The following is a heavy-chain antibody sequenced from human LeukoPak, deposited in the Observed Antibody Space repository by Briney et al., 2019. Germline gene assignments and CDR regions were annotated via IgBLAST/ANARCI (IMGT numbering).Heavy chain of an antibody. CDR1: GYTFTSYY. J-gene: IGHJ4*02. CDR2: ISPSGGSA. CDR3: ARPQLRGGQEGFYFDY. Sequence: ASVKVSCKASGYTFTSYYLHWVRQAPGQGLEWIGIISPSGGSATYAQNFQDRVTMTRDSSTSTVYMELSSLRSEDTAVYYCARPQLRGGQEGFYFDYWGQGTLVTVSS. D-gene: IGHD3-10*01. V-gene: IGHV1-46*01.